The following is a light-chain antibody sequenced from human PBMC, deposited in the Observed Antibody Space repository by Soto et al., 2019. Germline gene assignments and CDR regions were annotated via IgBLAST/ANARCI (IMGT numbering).Light chain of an antibody. J-gene: IGKJ5*01. CDR2: GVS. Sequence: EIVMTQSPATLSLSPGDTATLSCRASQSVDNNLAWYVQKPGQAPRRLMYGVSTWGTGVTARFSGSGSGTEFTLTISSLQSEYFAIYYCQQYKSWPITFGQGTRLEIK. V-gene: IGKV3D-15*01. CDR3: QQYKSWPIT. CDR1: QSVDNN.